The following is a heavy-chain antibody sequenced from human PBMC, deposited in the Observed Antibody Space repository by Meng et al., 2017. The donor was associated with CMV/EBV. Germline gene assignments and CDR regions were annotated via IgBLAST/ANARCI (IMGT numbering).Heavy chain of an antibody. V-gene: IGHV4-34*01. CDR1: GGSFSGYY. CDR2: INHSGST. CDR3: ASLRTIFGVVPSNDY. J-gene: IGHJ4*02. Sequence: AVYGGSFSGYYWSWIRQPPGKGLEWIGEINHSGSTNYNPSLKSRVTISVDTSKNQFSLKLSSVTAADTAVYYCASLRTIFGVVPSNDYWGQGTLVTVSS. D-gene: IGHD3-3*01.